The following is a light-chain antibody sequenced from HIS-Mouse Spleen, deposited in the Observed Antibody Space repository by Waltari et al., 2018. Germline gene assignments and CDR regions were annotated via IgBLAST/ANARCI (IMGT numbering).Light chain of an antibody. V-gene: IGLV3-19*01. J-gene: IGLJ2*01. CDR1: SLRSYY. Sequence: SSELTQDPAVSVALGQTVRITCQGDSLRSYYASWYQQKPGQAPVLVIYGKNNPPPGITVRFPGARSGNTASLTITGAPAEDEADYYCNSRDSSGNHVVFGGGTKLTVL. CDR3: NSRDSSGNHVV. CDR2: GKN.